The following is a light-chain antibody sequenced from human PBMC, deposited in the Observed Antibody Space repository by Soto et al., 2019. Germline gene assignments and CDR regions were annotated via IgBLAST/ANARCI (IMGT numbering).Light chain of an antibody. V-gene: IGKV1-39*01. Sequence: DIQMTQSPSSLSASVGDRVTITCRASQSISSYLNWYQQKPGKAPKLLIYAASSLQSGVPSRFSGSGSGTDFTLTISSPQPEDFATYYCQQSYSTLFTFGQGTRLENK. CDR1: QSISSY. CDR3: QQSYSTLFT. J-gene: IGKJ5*01. CDR2: AAS.